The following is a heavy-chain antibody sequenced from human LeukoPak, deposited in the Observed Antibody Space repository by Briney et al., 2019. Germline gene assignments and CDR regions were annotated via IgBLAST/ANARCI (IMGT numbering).Heavy chain of an antibody. CDR1: GGSISGYY. CDR3: ARFIGSSGYYDY. Sequence: SEALSLTCTVSGGSISGYYWSWIRQPPGKGLELIGYIYSTGITDYNPSLTSRVTISVDTSKNQFSLKLSSVTAADTAVYYCARFIGSSGYYDYWGHGTLVTVPS. V-gene: IGHV4-59*01. CDR2: IYSTGIT. J-gene: IGHJ4*01. D-gene: IGHD3-22*01.